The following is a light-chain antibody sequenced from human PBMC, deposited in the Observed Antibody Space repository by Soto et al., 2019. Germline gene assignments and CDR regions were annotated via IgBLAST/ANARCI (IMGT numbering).Light chain of an antibody. Sequence: QSVLTQPRSVSASPGQSVTISCTGTSSDVGGYNLVSWYQQHPGKAPKLVIYDVSKWPSGVPGRFFGSKSGNTASLTISGLQAEDEADYYCCSYAGSSLWVFGGGTKLTVL. CDR2: DVS. J-gene: IGLJ3*02. CDR3: CSYAGSSLWV. V-gene: IGLV2-11*01. CDR1: SSDVGGYNL.